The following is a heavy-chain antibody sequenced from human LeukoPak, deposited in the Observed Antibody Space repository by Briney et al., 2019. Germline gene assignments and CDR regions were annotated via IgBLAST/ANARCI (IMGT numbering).Heavy chain of an antibody. D-gene: IGHD3-16*01. J-gene: IGHJ5*02. CDR3: ARAGGVSFVARWFDP. CDR1: GYTFTGYY. V-gene: IGHV1-2*02. CDR2: INPNSGGT. Sequence: ASVKVSCKASGYTFTGYYMHWVRQAPGQGLEWMGWINPNSGGTNYAQKLQGRVTMTTDTSTGIAYMELKSLRSDDTAVYYCARAGGVSFVARWFDPWGQGSLVTVSS.